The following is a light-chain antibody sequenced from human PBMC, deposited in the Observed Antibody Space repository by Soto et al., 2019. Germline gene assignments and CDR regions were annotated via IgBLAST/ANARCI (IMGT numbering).Light chain of an antibody. CDR3: HQRSNWPST. CDR1: QSVSGY. CDR2: DAS. Sequence: EIVLTQSPATLSLSPGERATLSCRASQSVSGYLAWYQQKPGQAPRLLIYDASNRATGIPARFSGSGSGTDFNITISSREPEDFSVYYCHQRSNWPSTFGGGTKVEIK. V-gene: IGKV3-11*01. J-gene: IGKJ4*01.